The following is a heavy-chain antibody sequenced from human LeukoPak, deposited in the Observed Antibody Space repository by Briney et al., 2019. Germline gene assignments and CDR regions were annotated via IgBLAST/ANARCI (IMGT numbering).Heavy chain of an antibody. J-gene: IGHJ4*02. CDR3: AKDRGY. V-gene: IGHV3-23*01. CDR2: ISASGDTT. Sequence: GGSLRLSCAASGFTFSTYWMSWVRQAPGKGLEWVSGISASGDTTYYTDSVKGRFTISRDNSKNTLFLQMNSLRGEDTAVYYCAKDRGYWGQGTLVTVSS. CDR1: GFTFSTYW.